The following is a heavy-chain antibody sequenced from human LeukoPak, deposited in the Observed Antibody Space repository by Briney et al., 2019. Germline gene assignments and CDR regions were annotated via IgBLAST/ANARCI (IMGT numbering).Heavy chain of an antibody. CDR2: ISSSSSYI. D-gene: IGHD3-22*01. V-gene: IGHV3-21*01. CDR1: GFTFSSYS. CDR3: ARDYYDSSGYYGGAFDI. J-gene: IGHJ3*02. Sequence: GGSLRLSCAASGFTFSSYSMNWVRQAPGKGLEWVSSISSSSSYIYYADSAKGRFTISRDNAKNSLYLQMNSLRAEDTAVYYCARDYYDSSGYYGGAFDIWGQGTMVTVSS.